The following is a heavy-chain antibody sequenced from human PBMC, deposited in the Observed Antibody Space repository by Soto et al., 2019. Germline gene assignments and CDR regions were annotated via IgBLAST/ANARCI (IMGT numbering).Heavy chain of an antibody. J-gene: IGHJ4*02. D-gene: IGHD2-8*01. V-gene: IGHV3-23*01. Sequence: HPGGSLRLSCAASGFTFSSYAMSWVRQAPGKGLEWVSAISGSGGSTYYADSVKGRFTISRDNSKNTLYLQMNSLRAEDTAVYYCAKDLRRYCTNGVCYYFDYWGQGTLVTVSS. CDR3: AKDLRRYCTNGVCYYFDY. CDR2: ISGSGGST. CDR1: GFTFSSYA.